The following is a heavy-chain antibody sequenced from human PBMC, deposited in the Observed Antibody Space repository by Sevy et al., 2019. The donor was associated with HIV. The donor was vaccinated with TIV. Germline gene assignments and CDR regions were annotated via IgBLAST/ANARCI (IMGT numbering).Heavy chain of an antibody. Sequence: GGSLRLSRAASGFTFTSYAMSWVRQAPGKGLEWVSSISGSHGTPYYADSVKGRFTISRDNSKNTLYLQMCSLRAEDTAVYYCAKSEWGNIGFCTRSSCYPFDYWGQGTLVTVSS. J-gene: IGHJ4*02. CDR2: ISGSHGTP. CDR3: AKSEWGNIGFCTRSSCYPFDY. D-gene: IGHD2-2*01. CDR1: GFTFTSYA. V-gene: IGHV3-23*01.